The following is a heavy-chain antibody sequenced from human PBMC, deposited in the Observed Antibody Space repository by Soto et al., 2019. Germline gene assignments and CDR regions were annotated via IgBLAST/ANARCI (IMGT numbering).Heavy chain of an antibody. CDR2: IYYSGST. CDR1: GGSISSGGYY. Sequence: SETLSLTCTVSGGSISSGGYYWSWIRQHPGKGLEWIGYIYYSGSTYYNPSLKSRVTISVDTSKNQFSLKLSSVTAADTAVYYCARVPVSRGCDSHWGQGTLVTVSS. CDR3: ARVPVSRGCDSH. J-gene: IGHJ4*02. V-gene: IGHV4-31*03.